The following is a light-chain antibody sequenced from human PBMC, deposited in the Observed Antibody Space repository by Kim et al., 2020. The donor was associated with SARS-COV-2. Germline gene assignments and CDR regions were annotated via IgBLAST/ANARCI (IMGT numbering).Light chain of an antibody. CDR3: CSYAGRYTWI. J-gene: IGLJ2*01. CDR2: DVT. V-gene: IGLV2-11*03. Sequence: GQSVTTSCTGTSSDVGRYTSVSWYQQHPGKAPKLMISDVTDWPSGVPDRFSGFKSGNTASLTISGLQAEDEADYYCCSYAGRYTWIFGGGTQLTVL. CDR1: SSDVGRYTS.